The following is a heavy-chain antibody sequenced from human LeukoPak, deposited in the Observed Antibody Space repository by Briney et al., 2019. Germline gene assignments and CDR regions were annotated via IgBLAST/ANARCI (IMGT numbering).Heavy chain of an antibody. V-gene: IGHV1-2*02. CDR2: INPNSGET. J-gene: IGHJ4*02. CDR3: AKGGHTTGYDYFDH. D-gene: IGHD3-9*01. CDR1: GFIFTGHF. Sequence: GASVKVSCKASGFIFTGHFMHWVRQAPGQGLEWMGWINPNSGETKYSQKFQGRVTVTTDTSITTTYMELRSLRSDDTAVFYCAKGGHTTGYDYFDHWGQGPLVTVSS.